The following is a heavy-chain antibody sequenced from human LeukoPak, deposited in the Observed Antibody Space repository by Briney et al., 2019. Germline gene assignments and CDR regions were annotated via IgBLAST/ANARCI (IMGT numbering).Heavy chain of an antibody. CDR3: SRDFDTSVYAFDF. CDR1: GFTFSTYR. CDR2: ISESSKDI. Sequence: GGSLRLFCAASGFTFSTYRMNWVRKATGKGLEWISYISESSKDIYYADSVRASFTISRDNAENLLYLQMNSLRDEDTAVYCCSRDFDTSVYAFDFWGQGALVTVSS. V-gene: IGHV3-48*02. J-gene: IGHJ4*02. D-gene: IGHD3-22*01.